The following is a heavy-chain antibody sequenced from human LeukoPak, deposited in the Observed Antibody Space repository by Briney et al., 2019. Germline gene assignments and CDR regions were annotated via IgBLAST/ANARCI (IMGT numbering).Heavy chain of an antibody. V-gene: IGHV1-2*02. CDR1: GYTFTGYY. J-gene: IGHJ4*02. Sequence: ASVKVSCKSSGYTFTGYYMHWVRQAPGQGLEWVGWINPNNGGTNYAQKFQGGATMTRDTSISTAYMELSRLTSDDTAVYYCARDLFLAAAEREGDDYWGQGALITVSS. CDR2: INPNNGGT. CDR3: ARDLFLAAAEREGDDY. D-gene: IGHD6-13*01.